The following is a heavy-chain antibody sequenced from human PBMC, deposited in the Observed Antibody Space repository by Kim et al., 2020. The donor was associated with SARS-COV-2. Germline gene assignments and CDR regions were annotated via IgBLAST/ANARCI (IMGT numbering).Heavy chain of an antibody. D-gene: IGHD6-13*01. V-gene: IGHV4-30-2*01. CDR2: ST. J-gene: IGHJ4*02. Sequence: STYDNPTLKGRVAISVDRSKNQFSLKLTSVTAADTAVYYCARVTAAALFDYWGQGTLVTVSS. CDR3: ARVTAAALFDY.